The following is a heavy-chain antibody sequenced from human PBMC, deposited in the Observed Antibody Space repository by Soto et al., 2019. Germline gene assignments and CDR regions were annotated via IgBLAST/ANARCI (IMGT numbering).Heavy chain of an antibody. CDR3: AKEPYSRNWRFYYGMDV. D-gene: IGHD6-13*01. CDR1: GFTFSSYG. CDR2: ISYDGSNK. J-gene: IGHJ6*02. Sequence: QVQLVESGGGVVQPGRSLRLSCAASGFTFSSYGMHWVRQAPGKGLEWVAVISYDGSNKYYADSVKGRFTISRDNSKNTLYLQMNSLRAEDTAVYYCAKEPYSRNWRFYYGMDVWGQGTTVTVSS. V-gene: IGHV3-30*18.